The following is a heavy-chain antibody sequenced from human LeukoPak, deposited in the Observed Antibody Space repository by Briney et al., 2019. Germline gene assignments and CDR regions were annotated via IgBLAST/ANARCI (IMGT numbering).Heavy chain of an antibody. J-gene: IGHJ4*02. V-gene: IGHV3-48*01. CDR2: ISSGSTTI. D-gene: IGHD6-19*01. CDR1: GFTFSSYS. CDR3: ARDVEQWLVRVYYFDY. Sequence: GGSLRLSCAASGFTFSSYSMNWVRQAPGQGLEWVSYISSGSTTIYYADSVKGRFTISRDNAKNSLYLQMNSLRAEDTAVYYCARDVEQWLVRVYYFDYWGQGTLVTVCS.